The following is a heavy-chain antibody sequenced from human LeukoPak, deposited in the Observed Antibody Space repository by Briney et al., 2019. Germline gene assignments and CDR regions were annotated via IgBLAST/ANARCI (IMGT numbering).Heavy chain of an antibody. V-gene: IGHV4-38-2*02. CDR1: GYSISSGYY. D-gene: IGHD5-12*01. CDR2: IYHSGST. Sequence: SETLSLTCTVSGYSISSGYYWGWIRQPPGEGLEWIGSIYHSGSTYYNPSLKSRVTISVDTSKNQFSLKLSSVTAADTAVYYCARDRHKLVDIVAGILDYWGQGTLVTVSS. CDR3: ARDRHKLVDIVAGILDY. J-gene: IGHJ4*02.